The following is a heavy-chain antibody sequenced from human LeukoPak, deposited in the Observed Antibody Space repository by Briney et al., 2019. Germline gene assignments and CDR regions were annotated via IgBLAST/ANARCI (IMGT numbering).Heavy chain of an antibody. CDR1: SGSLINYY. CDR3: AMVLWQSGRPGP. J-gene: IGHJ5*02. D-gene: IGHD4/OR15-4a*01. V-gene: IGHV4-34*01. Sequence: PSETLSLTCAVYSGSLINYYWSWIRQPPGKGLEWIGVIDHVGNTNYNPALKSRVIMSIDTSRNQFSLQINSVTASDTAVYYCAMVLWQSGRPGPWDQGSLVIVSS. CDR2: IDHVGNT.